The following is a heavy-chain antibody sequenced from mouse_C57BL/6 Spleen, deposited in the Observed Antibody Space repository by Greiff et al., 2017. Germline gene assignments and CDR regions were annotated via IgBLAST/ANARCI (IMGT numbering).Heavy chain of an antibody. J-gene: IGHJ1*03. CDR3: AKNGGQRYFDV. D-gene: IGHD3-3*01. CDR2: IWRGGST. CDR1: GFSLTSYG. V-gene: IGHV2-5*01. Sequence: VMLVESGPGLVQPSQSLSITCTVSGFSLTSYGVHWVRQSPGKGLEWLGVIWRGGSTDYNAAFMSRLSITKDNSKSQVFFKMNSLQADDTAIYYCAKNGGQRYFDVWGTGTTVTVSS.